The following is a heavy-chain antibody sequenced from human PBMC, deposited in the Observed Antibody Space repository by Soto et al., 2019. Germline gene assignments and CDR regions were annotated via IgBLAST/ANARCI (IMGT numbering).Heavy chain of an antibody. J-gene: IGHJ6*02. Sequence: SAVKVSCKASGGTFSSYAISWVRQAPGQGLEWMGGIIPIFGTANYAQKFQGRVTITADESTSTAYMELSSLRSEDTAVYYCARGRAVSGYYYYYGMDVWGQGTTVTVSS. V-gene: IGHV1-69*13. CDR2: IIPIFGTA. D-gene: IGHD6-19*01. CDR3: ARGRAVSGYYYYYGMDV. CDR1: GGTFSSYA.